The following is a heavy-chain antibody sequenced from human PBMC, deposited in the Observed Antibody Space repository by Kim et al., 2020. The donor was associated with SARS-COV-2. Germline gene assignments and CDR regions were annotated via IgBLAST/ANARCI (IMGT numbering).Heavy chain of an antibody. D-gene: IGHD3-22*01. CDR3: AKEMATYHDAGSGYYSYDAFDI. V-gene: IGHV3-23*01. J-gene: IGHJ3*02. CDR1: GFTFSNYA. Sequence: GGSLRLSCVASGFTFSNYAFNWVRQAPGKGLEWVSGISRGGLNTHYTDSVEGRFTISRDDSMNALYLQMDRLRVEDMAVYYCAKEMATYHDAGSGYYSYDAFDIWGQGTVVIVSS. CDR2: ISRGGLNT.